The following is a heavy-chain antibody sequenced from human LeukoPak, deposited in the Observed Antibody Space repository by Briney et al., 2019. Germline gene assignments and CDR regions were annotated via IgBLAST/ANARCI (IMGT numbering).Heavy chain of an antibody. D-gene: IGHD3-10*01. Sequence: ASVKVSCKASGGTFSSYAISWVRQAPGQGLEWMGGIILIFGTANYAQKFQGRVTITADESTSTAYMELSSLRSEDTAVYYCARDTRYYGSGSYLDYWGQGTLVTVSS. CDR3: ARDTRYYGSGSYLDY. CDR1: GGTFSSYA. CDR2: IILIFGTA. J-gene: IGHJ4*02. V-gene: IGHV1-69*13.